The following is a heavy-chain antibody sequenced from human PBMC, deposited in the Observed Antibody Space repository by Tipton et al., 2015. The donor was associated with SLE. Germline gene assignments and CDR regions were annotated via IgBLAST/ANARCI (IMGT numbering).Heavy chain of an antibody. Sequence: TLSLTCAVYGGSFSGYYWSWIRQPPGKGLEWIGEINHSGSTNYNPSLKSRVTISVDTSKNQFSLKLSSVTAADTAVYHCASPGSSAPGPYFQHWGQGTLVTVSS. CDR1: GGSFSGYY. CDR3: ASPGSSAPGPYFQH. CDR2: INHSGST. J-gene: IGHJ1*01. V-gene: IGHV4-34*01. D-gene: IGHD6-25*01.